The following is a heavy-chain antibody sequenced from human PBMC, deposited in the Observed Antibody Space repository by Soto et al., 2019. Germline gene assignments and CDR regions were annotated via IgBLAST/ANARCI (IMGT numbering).Heavy chain of an antibody. V-gene: IGHV3-53*01. CDR3: ARHQTGRRPYYYYGMDV. CDR1: GFSGSSNY. Sequence: PGGSLRLASAASGFSGSSNYMSWVRQAPGKGLEWVSVIYSGGSTYYADSVKGRFTISRDNSKNTLYFQMTSLRAEDTAVYYCARHQTGRRPYYYYGMDVWGQGTTVTVSS. CDR2: IYSGGST. J-gene: IGHJ6*02.